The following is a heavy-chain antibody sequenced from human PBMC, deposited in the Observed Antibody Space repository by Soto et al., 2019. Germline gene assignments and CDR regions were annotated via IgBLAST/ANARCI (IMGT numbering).Heavy chain of an antibody. V-gene: IGHV3-48*02. CDR3: ARDSSGRQYYGMDV. CDR2: ITTTSSTM. CDR1: GFIFSDYS. D-gene: IGHD3-22*01. Sequence: GGSLRLSCTPSGFIFSDYSMNCVRQAPGKGLEWISYITTTSSTMYYADSVKGRFTISRDNAKNSLYLQMNSLRDEDTAVYYCARDSSGRQYYGMDVWGQGTTVTVSS. J-gene: IGHJ6*02.